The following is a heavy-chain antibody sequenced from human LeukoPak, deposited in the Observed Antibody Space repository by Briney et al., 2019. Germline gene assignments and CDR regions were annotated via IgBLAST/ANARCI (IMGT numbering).Heavy chain of an antibody. D-gene: IGHD2-15*01. CDR1: GFTFSSYW. V-gene: IGHV3-74*01. CDR3: ARAGYSSGFTLGY. Sequence: PGGSLRLSCTASGFTFSSYWMHWVRQAPGKGLVWVSRINSDGSSTSYADSVKGRFTISRDNAKNTLYLQMNSLRAEDTAVYYCARAGYSSGFTLGYWGQGTLVTVSS. J-gene: IGHJ4*02. CDR2: INSDGSST.